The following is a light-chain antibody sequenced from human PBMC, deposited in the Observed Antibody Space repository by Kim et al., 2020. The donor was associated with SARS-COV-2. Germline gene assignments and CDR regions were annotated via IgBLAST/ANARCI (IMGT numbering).Light chain of an antibody. CDR2: EVT. CDR1: SSDIGAYEN. V-gene: IGLV2-8*01. CDR3: CSYARTSYV. J-gene: IGLJ1*01. Sequence: PGLSVTISCTGSSSDIGAYENVSWYQQHPGKAPKLLISEVTKRSSGVPDRFSGSKSGNTASLTVSGLRVEDEADYYCCSYARTSYVFGTGTKVTVL.